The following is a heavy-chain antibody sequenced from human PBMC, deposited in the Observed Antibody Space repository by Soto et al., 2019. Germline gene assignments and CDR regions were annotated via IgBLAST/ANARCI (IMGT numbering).Heavy chain of an antibody. Sequence: EVPLVASGGGLVQPGGSLRLSCVASGFKFDYYWMHWVRQAPGEGLMWVSRLQTDGSHPDYAASVKGRFTISRDNAKIPPYLQMNNLRVEDTAVYYCGRGGDPEYWGQGTLVTVSS. J-gene: IGHJ4*02. CDR3: GRGGDPEY. V-gene: IGHV3-74*01. CDR2: LQTDGSHP. CDR1: GFKFDYYW. D-gene: IGHD2-21*02.